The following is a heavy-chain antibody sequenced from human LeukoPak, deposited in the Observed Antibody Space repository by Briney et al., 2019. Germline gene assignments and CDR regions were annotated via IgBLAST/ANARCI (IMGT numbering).Heavy chain of an antibody. D-gene: IGHD6-19*01. CDR1: GFSVSSKY. V-gene: IGHV3-7*01. CDR3: ARVGKNGWDFDH. Sequence: PGGSLRLSCVVSGFSVSSKYMNWVRQAPGKGLEWVANINEGGNVKFYVDSVKGRFTISRDNTKISLYLQMYSLRAEDTAVYYCARVGKNGWDFDHWGQGTLVTVSS. CDR2: INEGGNVK. J-gene: IGHJ4*02.